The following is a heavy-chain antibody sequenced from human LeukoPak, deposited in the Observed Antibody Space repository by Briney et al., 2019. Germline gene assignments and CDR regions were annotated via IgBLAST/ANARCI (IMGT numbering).Heavy chain of an antibody. D-gene: IGHD6-6*01. Sequence: GGSLTLSCAAAGFTFANYAMHWVRQVPGKCLEWVSGVSWDSGTIGYAASVKGRFTTSRDNAKNSLYLQMNSLRAEDTALYYCAKSYSSSSRYQPFDYWGQGTLVTVSS. V-gene: IGHV3-9*01. J-gene: IGHJ4*02. CDR2: VSWDSGTI. CDR1: GFTFANYA. CDR3: AKSYSSSSRYQPFDY.